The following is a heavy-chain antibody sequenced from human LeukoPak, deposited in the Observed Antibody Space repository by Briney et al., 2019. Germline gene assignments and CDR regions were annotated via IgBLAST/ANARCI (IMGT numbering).Heavy chain of an antibody. V-gene: IGHV3-23*01. J-gene: IGHJ3*02. CDR2: ISGSGGST. CDR1: GFTFSSYG. CDR3: ANDLVDAFDI. Sequence: GGSLRLSCAASGFTFSSYGMSWVRQASGKGLEWVSAISGSGGSTYYADSVKGRFTISRDNSKNTLYLQMNSLRAEDTAVYYCANDLVDAFDIWGQGTMVTVSS.